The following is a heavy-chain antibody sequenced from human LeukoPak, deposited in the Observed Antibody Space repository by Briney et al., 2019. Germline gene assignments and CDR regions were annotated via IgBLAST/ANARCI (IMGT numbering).Heavy chain of an antibody. Sequence: GGSLRLSCAASEFTVSSSYMNWVRQAPGKGLEWVSLIYGGGSTYYADSVKGRFTISRDNSKNTLYLQMNSLRAEDTAVYYCARRGDGGRSFDYWGQGTLVTVSS. CDR2: IYGGGST. CDR1: EFTVSSSY. V-gene: IGHV3-53*01. D-gene: IGHD4-23*01. CDR3: ARRGDGGRSFDY. J-gene: IGHJ4*02.